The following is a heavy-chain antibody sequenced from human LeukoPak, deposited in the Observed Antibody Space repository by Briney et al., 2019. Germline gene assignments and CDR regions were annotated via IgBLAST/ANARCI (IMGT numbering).Heavy chain of an antibody. CDR1: GYTFTSYG. V-gene: IGHV1-18*01. CDR2: ISAYNGNT. J-gene: IGHJ3*02. CDR3: ARSGGSGYWNDAFDI. Sequence: RASVNPSCKASGYTFTSYGISWVRQAPGQGLEWMGWISAYNGNTNYAQKLQGRVTMTTDTSTSTAYMELRSLRSDDTAVYYCARSGGSGYWNDAFDIWGQGTMVTVSS. D-gene: IGHD3-22*01.